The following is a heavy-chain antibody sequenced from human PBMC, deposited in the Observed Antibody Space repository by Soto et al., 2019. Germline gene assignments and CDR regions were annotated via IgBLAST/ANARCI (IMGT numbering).Heavy chain of an antibody. Sequence: GGSLRLSCAASGFTFSSYAMHWVRQAPGKGLEWVAVISYDGSNKYYSDSVKGRFTISRDNAKYTLYLQMNALRVEDTAVYCCTRGPRSTSTGTGAFWGQGTLVTVSS. CDR2: ISYDGSNK. D-gene: IGHD1-1*01. V-gene: IGHV3-30*14. CDR3: TRGPRSTSTGTGAF. J-gene: IGHJ4*02. CDR1: GFTFSSYA.